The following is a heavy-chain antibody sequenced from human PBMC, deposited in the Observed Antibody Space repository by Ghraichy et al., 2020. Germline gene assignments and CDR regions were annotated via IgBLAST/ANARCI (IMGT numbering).Heavy chain of an antibody. CDR1: GFTFSNYA. V-gene: IGHV3-30*03. CDR2: ISYDGSNK. Sequence: GGSLRLSCAASGFTFSNYAIHWVRQAPGKGLEWVAVISYDGSNKYYADSVKGRFTISRDNSKNTLYLQMNSLRAEDTAVYYCARDPDSSGKYWAFGDHWGQGSLVTVSS. J-gene: IGHJ4*02. D-gene: IGHD3-22*01. CDR3: ARDPDSSGKYWAFGDH.